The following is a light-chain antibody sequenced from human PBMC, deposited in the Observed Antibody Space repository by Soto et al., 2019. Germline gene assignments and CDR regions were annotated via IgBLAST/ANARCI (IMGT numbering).Light chain of an antibody. J-gene: IGLJ1*01. Sequence: QSALTQPPSASGAPGPRVTISCSGSISNFARITVNWYQQLPRTTTKLLISRRHQRPPRVPDRFSYSKSGPSASPAITGRQSEDEADYYCSSWDDSLNGPVFGTWPKATVL. CDR1: ISNFARIT. V-gene: IGLV1-44*01. CDR3: SSWDDSLNGPV. CDR2: RRH.